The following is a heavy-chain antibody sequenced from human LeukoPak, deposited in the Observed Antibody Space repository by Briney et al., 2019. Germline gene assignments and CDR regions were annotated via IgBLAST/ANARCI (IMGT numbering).Heavy chain of an antibody. Sequence: SETLSLTCTVSGYSISSGYYWGWIRQPPGKGLEWIGSIYHSGNTYYNPSLKSRVTISVDTSKNQFSLKLSSVTAADTAVYYCARPAAAGQIDAFDIWGQGTMVTVSS. V-gene: IGHV4-38-2*02. D-gene: IGHD6-13*01. J-gene: IGHJ3*02. CDR3: ARPAAAGQIDAFDI. CDR1: GYSISSGYY. CDR2: IYHSGNT.